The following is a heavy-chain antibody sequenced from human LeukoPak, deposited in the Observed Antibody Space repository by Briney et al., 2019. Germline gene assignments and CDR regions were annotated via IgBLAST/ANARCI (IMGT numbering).Heavy chain of an antibody. CDR2: ISSSGSTI. Sequence: GGSLRLSCAASGFTFSDYYMSWIRQAPGKGLEWVSYISSSGSTIYYADSVKGRFTISRDNAKNSLYLQMNSLRAEDTAVYYCARDYCSGGSCYSEGWFDPWGQGTLVTVSS. V-gene: IGHV3-11*01. CDR3: ARDYCSGGSCYSEGWFDP. CDR1: GFTFSDYY. J-gene: IGHJ5*02. D-gene: IGHD2-15*01.